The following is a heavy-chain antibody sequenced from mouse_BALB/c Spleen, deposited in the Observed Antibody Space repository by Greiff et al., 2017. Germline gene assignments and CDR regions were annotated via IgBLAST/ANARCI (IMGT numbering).Heavy chain of an antibody. V-gene: IGHV2-9*02. J-gene: IGHJ4*01. CDR1: GFSLTSYG. CDR3: ARPSSLLRPYAMDY. Sequence: QVQLKESGPGLVAPSQSLSITCTVSGFSLTSYGVHWVRQPPGKGLEWLGVIWAGGSTNYNSALMSRLSISKDNSKSQVFLKMNSLQTDDTAMYYCARPSSLLRPYAMDYWGQGTSVTVSS. CDR2: IWAGGST. D-gene: IGHD1-2*01.